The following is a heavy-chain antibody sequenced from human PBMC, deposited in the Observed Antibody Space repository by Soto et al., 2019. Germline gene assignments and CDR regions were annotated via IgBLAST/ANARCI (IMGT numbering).Heavy chain of an antibody. D-gene: IGHD3-22*01. V-gene: IGHV4-59*01. J-gene: IGHJ4*02. CDR3: ARGGYYDSSGYYSDY. CDR2: IYYSGST. Sequence: SETLSLTCTVSGGSISSYYWSWIRQPPGKGLEWIGYIYYSGSTNYNPSLKSRVTISVDTSKNQFSLKLSSVTAADTAVYYCARGGYYDSSGYYSDYCGQGTLVTVSS. CDR1: GGSISSYY.